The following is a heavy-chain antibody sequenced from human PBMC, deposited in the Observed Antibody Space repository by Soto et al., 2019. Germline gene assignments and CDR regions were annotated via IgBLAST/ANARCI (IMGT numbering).Heavy chain of an antibody. V-gene: IGHV3-23*01. CDR2: ISGSGGST. CDR1: GFTFSSYA. J-gene: IGHJ6*03. D-gene: IGHD3-9*01. CDR3: AKDWKYYDILTGYPGDYYYYMDV. Sequence: GGSLRLSCAASGFTFSSYAMSWVRQAPGKGLEWVSAISGSGGSTYYADSVKGRFTISRDNSKNTLYLQMNSLRDEDTAVYYCAKDWKYYDILTGYPGDYYYYMDVWGKGTTVTVSS.